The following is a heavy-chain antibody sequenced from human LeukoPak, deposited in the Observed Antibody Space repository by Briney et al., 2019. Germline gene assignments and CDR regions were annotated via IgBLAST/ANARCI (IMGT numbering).Heavy chain of an antibody. Sequence: GGSLRLSCAASGFTSSSYSMNWVRQAPGKGLEWVSSISSSSSYVYYADSVKGRFTISRDNAKNSLYLQMNSLRAEDTAVYYCARLAGLPFDYWGQGTLVTVSS. CDR2: ISSSSSYV. J-gene: IGHJ4*02. CDR1: GFTSSSYS. V-gene: IGHV3-21*01. CDR3: ARLAGLPFDY. D-gene: IGHD5-12*01.